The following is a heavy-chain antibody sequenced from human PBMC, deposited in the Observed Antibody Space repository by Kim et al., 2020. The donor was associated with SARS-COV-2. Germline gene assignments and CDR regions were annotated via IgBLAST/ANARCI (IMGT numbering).Heavy chain of an antibody. V-gene: IGHV3-30-3*01. Sequence: GGSLRLSCAASGFTFSSYAIHWVRQAPGKGLEWVAEISHDGTNKYYGDSVKGRFTISGDKSQNTMYLQMNSLRGDDTATYYCARGXSYVFWSGSGMDVWGQGTXVTVSS. CDR3: ARGXSYVFWSGSGMDV. J-gene: IGHJ6*02. CDR1: GFTFSSYA. CDR2: ISHDGTNK. D-gene: IGHD3-3*01.